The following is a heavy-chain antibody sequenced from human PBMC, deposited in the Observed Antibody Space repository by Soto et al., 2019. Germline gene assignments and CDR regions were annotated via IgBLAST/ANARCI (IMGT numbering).Heavy chain of an antibody. CDR3: AKKPDSSGWDY. CDR2: ITSGGNT. CDR1: GFTFSNYP. D-gene: IGHD6-19*01. V-gene: IGHV3-23*01. J-gene: IGHJ4*02. Sequence: GGSLRLSCAASGFTFSNYPMNWVRQAPGKGLEWVSGITSGGNTYYADSVKGRFNISRDNSKNTLYLQVNSLRDEDTALYYCAKKPDSSGWDYWGQGTLVTVSS.